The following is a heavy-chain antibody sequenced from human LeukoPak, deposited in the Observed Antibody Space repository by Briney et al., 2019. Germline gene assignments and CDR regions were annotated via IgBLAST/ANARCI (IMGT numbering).Heavy chain of an antibody. CDR3: ARDTGTVDI. CDR1: GGSISSYY. D-gene: IGHD1-1*01. Sequence: SETLSLTCTVSGGSISSYYWSWIRQPPGEGLEWIGYIYYSGSTYYNPSLKSRVTISVDTSKNQFSLKLSSVTAADTAVYYCARDTGTVDIWGQGTMVTVSS. V-gene: IGHV4-59*12. CDR2: IYYSGST. J-gene: IGHJ3*02.